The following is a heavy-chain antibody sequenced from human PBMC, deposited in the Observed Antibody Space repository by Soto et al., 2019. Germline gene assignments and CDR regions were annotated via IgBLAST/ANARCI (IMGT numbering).Heavy chain of an antibody. Sequence: VQLLESGGGLVQPGGSLRLSCAASGFTFNNYAMTWVRQAPGKGLEWVSAISGGGDTTSYADSVKGRFTVSRDGSKNTLYLQMSSLRAEDTALYYCAKRRGGSGSLTPRVDFWGQGTLVTVSS. D-gene: IGHD3-10*01. CDR2: ISGGGDTT. V-gene: IGHV3-23*01. CDR3: AKRRGGSGSLTPRVDF. J-gene: IGHJ4*02. CDR1: GFTFNNYA.